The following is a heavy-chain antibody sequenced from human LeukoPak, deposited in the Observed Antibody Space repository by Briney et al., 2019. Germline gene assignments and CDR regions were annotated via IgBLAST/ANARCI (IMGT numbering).Heavy chain of an antibody. J-gene: IGHJ4*02. CDR1: GGSISSSSYY. V-gene: IGHV4-39*07. CDR3: ARVEVGATVVDY. Sequence: PSETLSLTCTVSGGSISSSSYYWGWIRQPPGKGLEWIGSIYHSGSTYYNPSLKSRVTISVDTSKNQFSLKLSSVTAADTAVYYCARVEVGATVVDYWGQGTLVTVSS. D-gene: IGHD1-26*01. CDR2: IYHSGST.